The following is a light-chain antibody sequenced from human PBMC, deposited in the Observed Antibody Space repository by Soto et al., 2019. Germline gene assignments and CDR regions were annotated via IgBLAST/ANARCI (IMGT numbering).Light chain of an antibody. CDR3: QQSYSSPWT. CDR1: QTITNY. J-gene: IGKJ1*01. CDR2: AAS. Sequence: DIQMTQSPSSLSASVGDRVTITCRASQTITNYLNWYQQKPGKAPKLLIYAASTLLSGVPARFSGGGSGTDFTLIIDSLQPEDFATYYCQQSYSSPWTLGQGTKVEIK. V-gene: IGKV1-39*01.